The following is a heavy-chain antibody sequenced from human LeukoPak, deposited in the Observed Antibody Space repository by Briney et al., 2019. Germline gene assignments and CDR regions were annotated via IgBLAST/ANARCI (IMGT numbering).Heavy chain of an antibody. D-gene: IGHD2-8*01. CDR3: ARVYCTNGVCYEGRAYFDY. J-gene: IGHJ4*02. V-gene: IGHV4-31*03. CDR2: IYYSGST. Sequence: SETLSLTCTVSGGSISSGGYYWSWIRQHPGKGLEWIGYIYYSGSTYYNPSLKSRVTISVDTSENQFSLKLSSVTAADTAVYYCARVYCTNGVCYEGRAYFDYWGQGTLVTVSS. CDR1: GGSISSGGYY.